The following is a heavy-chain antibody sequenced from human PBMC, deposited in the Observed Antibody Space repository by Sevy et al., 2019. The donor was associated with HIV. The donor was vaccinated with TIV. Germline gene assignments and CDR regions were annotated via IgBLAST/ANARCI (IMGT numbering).Heavy chain of an antibody. J-gene: IGHJ4*02. CDR1: GFTFSSYG. V-gene: IGHV3-30*18. D-gene: IGHD1-26*01. Sequence: GGSLRLSCAASGFTFSSYGMHWVRQAPGKGLEWVAVISYDGSNNYYADSVKGRFTISRDNSKNTLYLQMNSLRAEDTAVYYCAKDLRADLQWELPGYWCQGTLVTVSS. CDR2: ISYDGSNN. CDR3: AKDLRADLQWELPGY.